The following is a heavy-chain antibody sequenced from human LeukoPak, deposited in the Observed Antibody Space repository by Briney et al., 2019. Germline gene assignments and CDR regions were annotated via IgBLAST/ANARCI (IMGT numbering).Heavy chain of an antibody. D-gene: IGHD2-21*01. Sequence: GGSLRLSCAASGFMLSSNWMSWVRLAPGKGLEWVGRIRSKIDGGATDYAAPVKGRFTISRDDSKNTLYLQINSLKIEDTAMYYCYTSITDYWGQGTLVTVSS. J-gene: IGHJ4*02. CDR3: YTSITDY. CDR2: IRSKIDGGAT. CDR1: GFMLSSNW. V-gene: IGHV3-15*01.